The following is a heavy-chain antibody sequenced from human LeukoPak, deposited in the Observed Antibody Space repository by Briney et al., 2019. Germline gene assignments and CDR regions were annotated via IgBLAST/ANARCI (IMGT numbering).Heavy chain of an antibody. CDR3: ARDWDAYDNSGHNWFDP. CDR1: GFTFSSYA. D-gene: IGHD3-22*01. J-gene: IGHJ5*02. Sequence: PGGSLRLSCAASGFTFSSYAMHWVRQAPGRGPEWVAVISDHGSTKYYTGSVKGRFTISRDNSKNILYLQMNSLRVEDAAVYYCARDWDAYDNSGHNWFDPWGQGTLVTVSS. CDR2: ISDHGSTK. V-gene: IGHV3-30-3*01.